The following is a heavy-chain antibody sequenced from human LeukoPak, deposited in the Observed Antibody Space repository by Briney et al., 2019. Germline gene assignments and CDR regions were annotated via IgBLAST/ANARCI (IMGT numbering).Heavy chain of an antibody. CDR3: ARHVSSSGEDS. CDR1: GYIFTNYY. CDR2: INPRSGGT. D-gene: IGHD2-21*01. Sequence: ASVKVSCKASGYIFTNYYMHWERQAPGQGLEWMGWINPRSGGTNFAQKFQGRVTMTRDTSISAAYMELSRLRSDDTAVYYCARHVSSSGEDSWGQGTLVTVSS. J-gene: IGHJ4*02. V-gene: IGHV1-2*02.